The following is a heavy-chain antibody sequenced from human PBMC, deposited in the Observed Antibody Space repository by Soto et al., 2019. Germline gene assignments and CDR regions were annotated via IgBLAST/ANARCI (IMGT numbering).Heavy chain of an antibody. V-gene: IGHV1-46*01. J-gene: IGHJ3*02. D-gene: IGHD3-22*01. CDR2: INPSGGST. CDR1: GYTFTSYY. CDR3: ARDSSDSSGYYVPDAFDI. Sequence: GASVKVSCKASGYTFTSYYMHWVRQAPGQELEWMGIINPSGGSTSYAQKFQGRVTMTRDTSTSTVYMELSSLRSEDTAVYYCARDSSDSSGYYVPDAFDIWGQGTMVTVSS.